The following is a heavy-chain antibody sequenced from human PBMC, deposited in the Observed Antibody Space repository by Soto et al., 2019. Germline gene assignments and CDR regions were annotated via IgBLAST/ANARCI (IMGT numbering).Heavy chain of an antibody. V-gene: IGHV3-11*01. Sequence: GGSLRVSCAASGLHFSDYYMSWIRQAPGKGLEWVSYISSRSSTIFYADSVKGRFTISRDNVKNSLYLQMNSLRAEDTAVYYCASGTNGAFFVYWGQGILVTVSS. D-gene: IGHD2-8*01. CDR3: ASGTNGAFFVY. CDR1: GLHFSDYY. CDR2: ISSRSSTI. J-gene: IGHJ4*02.